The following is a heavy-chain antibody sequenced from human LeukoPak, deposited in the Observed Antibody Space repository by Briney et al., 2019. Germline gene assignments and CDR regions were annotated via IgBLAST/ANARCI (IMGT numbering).Heavy chain of an antibody. CDR3: AKPHGSGYGPFDI. CDR2: ISGSGAST. V-gene: IGHV3-23*01. CDR1: GFTFSSYA. J-gene: IGHJ3*02. D-gene: IGHD3-22*01. Sequence: PGGSQRLSCAASGFTFSSYAMSWVRQAPGKGLEWVSAISGSGASTSYADSVKGRFTISRGNSKNTLYLQMNSLRAEDTAVYYCAKPHGSGYGPFDIWGQGTMVTVSS.